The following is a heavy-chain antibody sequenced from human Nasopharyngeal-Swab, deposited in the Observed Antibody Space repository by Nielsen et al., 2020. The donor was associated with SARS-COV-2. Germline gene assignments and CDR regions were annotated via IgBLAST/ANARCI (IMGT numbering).Heavy chain of an antibody. Sequence: GESLKISCAASGFTASSNYTSWVRQAPGKGLEWVSAISGSGGSTYYADSVKGRFTISRDNSKNTLYLQMNSLRAEDTAVYYCAKELTHDYGDYNYWGQGTLVTVSS. D-gene: IGHD4-17*01. J-gene: IGHJ4*02. CDR1: GFTASSNY. CDR2: ISGSGGST. CDR3: AKELTHDYGDYNY. V-gene: IGHV3-23*01.